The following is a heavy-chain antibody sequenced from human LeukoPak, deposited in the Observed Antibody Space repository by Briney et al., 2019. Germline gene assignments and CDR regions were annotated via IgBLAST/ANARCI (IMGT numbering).Heavy chain of an antibody. CDR2: ISSSSSTI. CDR3: AKAPAATPNWFDP. J-gene: IGHJ5*02. Sequence: GGSLRLSCAASGFTFSSYSMNRVRQAPGKGLEWVSSISSSSSTIHYADSVKGRFTISRDNAKNSLYLQMNSLRAEDTAVYYCAKAPAATPNWFDPWGQGTLVTVS. CDR1: GFTFSSYS. V-gene: IGHV3-48*01. D-gene: IGHD2-2*01.